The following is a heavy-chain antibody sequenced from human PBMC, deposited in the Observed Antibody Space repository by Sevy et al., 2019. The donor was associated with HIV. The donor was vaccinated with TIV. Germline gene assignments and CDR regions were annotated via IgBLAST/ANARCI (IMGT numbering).Heavy chain of an antibody. V-gene: IGHV3-48*03. CDR3: ARVSVVPAAIGRDYYYYYYGMDV. D-gene: IGHD2-2*01. J-gene: IGHJ6*02. CDR1: GFTFSSYE. Sequence: GGSLRLSCAASGFTFSSYEMNWVRQAPGKGLEWVSYISSSGSTIYYADSVKGRFTISRDNAKNSLYLQMNSLGAEDTAVYYCARVSVVPAAIGRDYYYYYYGMDVWGQGTTVTVSS. CDR2: ISSSGSTI.